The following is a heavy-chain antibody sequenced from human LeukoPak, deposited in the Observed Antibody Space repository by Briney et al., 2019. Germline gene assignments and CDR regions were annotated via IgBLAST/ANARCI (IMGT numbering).Heavy chain of an antibody. V-gene: IGHV3-7*03. CDR1: GFTFSTYH. Sequence: GGSLRLSCAASGFTFSTYHMSWVRQAPGKGLEWVANIKQDGSEKYYVDSVKGRFTISRDNAKNSLYLQMNSLRAEDTAVYYCARAEYYDSSGYYFGVDAFDIWGQGTMVTVSS. CDR3: ARAEYYDSSGYYFGVDAFDI. J-gene: IGHJ3*02. D-gene: IGHD3-22*01. CDR2: IKQDGSEK.